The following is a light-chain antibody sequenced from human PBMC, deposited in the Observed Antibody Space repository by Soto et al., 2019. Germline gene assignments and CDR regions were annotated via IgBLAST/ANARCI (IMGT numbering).Light chain of an antibody. CDR2: DAS. V-gene: IGKV3-11*01. Sequence: EIVLTQSPATLSLSPGERATLSCRASQSVSSYLAWYQQKPGQAPRLLIYDASNRATGIPARFSGSGSGTDFTLTISSLEPEDFAVYYCQQRRNTFGHGTKLEIK. J-gene: IGKJ2*01. CDR3: QQRRNT. CDR1: QSVSSY.